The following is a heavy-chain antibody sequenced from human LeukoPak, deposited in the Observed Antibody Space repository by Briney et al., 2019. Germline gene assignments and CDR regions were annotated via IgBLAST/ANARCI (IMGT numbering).Heavy chain of an antibody. CDR1: GGSISSYY. J-gene: IGHJ6*03. CDR2: IYTGGSH. V-gene: IGHV4-4*07. Sequence: SETLSLTCTVSGGSISSYYWSWIRQPAGKGLELIGRIYTGGSHNYNPSLKSRVTMSVDTSKNQFSLKLRSVTAADTAVYYCARDRHYDILTGSYYYYYMDVWGKGTTVTISS. D-gene: IGHD3-9*01. CDR3: ARDRHYDILTGSYYYYYMDV.